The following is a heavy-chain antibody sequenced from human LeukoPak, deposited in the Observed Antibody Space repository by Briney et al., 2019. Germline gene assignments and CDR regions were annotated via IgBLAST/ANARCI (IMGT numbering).Heavy chain of an antibody. CDR3: ARESSGDAYNPFFPD. D-gene: IGHD5-24*01. J-gene: IGHJ4*02. Sequence: QPGGSLRLSCGASGFTFSSYAMSWVRQAPGKGLEWVAAITDDGGRTKYADSVKGRLNISRDNSKNTLYLQMSSLRPQDTAVYYCARESSGDAYNPFFPDWGQRTLVTVS. CDR1: GFTFSSYA. CDR2: ITDDGGRT. V-gene: IGHV3-23*01.